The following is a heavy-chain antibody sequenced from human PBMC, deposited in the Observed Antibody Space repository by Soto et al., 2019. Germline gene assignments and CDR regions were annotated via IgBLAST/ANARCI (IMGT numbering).Heavy chain of an antibody. CDR2: ISAYNGNT. Sequence: ASVKVSCKASGYTFTSYGISWVRQAPGQGLEWMGWISAYNGNTNYAQKLQGRVTMTTDTSTSTAYMELRSLRSDDTAVYYCVRVRVPGYCSGGSCYSDAFDIWGQGTMVTVSS. CDR3: VRVRVPGYCSGGSCYSDAFDI. V-gene: IGHV1-18*01. D-gene: IGHD2-15*01. CDR1: GYTFTSYG. J-gene: IGHJ3*02.